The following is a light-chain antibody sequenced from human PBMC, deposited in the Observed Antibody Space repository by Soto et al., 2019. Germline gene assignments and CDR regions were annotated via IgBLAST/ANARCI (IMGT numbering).Light chain of an antibody. V-gene: IGKV1-5*03. CDR1: QSISNW. CDR3: QQYDSRSQT. CDR2: KAS. Sequence: DIQMTQSPSTLSASVGDRVTITCRASQSISNWLAWYQQKPGKAPKLLIYKASSLESGVPSRFSGSGSGTEFTLTISSRQPDDFATDYCQQYDSRSQTFGQGTTLEIK. J-gene: IGKJ2*01.